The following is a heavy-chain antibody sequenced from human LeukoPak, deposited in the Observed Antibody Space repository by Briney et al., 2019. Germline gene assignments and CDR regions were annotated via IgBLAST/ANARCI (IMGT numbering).Heavy chain of an antibody. CDR3: ARDSAHGTIPGDY. Sequence: ASVKVSCKASGYTFTSYGITWVRQAPGQGLEWMGWISAYNGDTNYAQKFQGRVTMITDTSTNTAYMELRSLKSDDTAVYYCARDSAHGTIPGDYWGQGTLVTVSS. D-gene: IGHD1-1*01. V-gene: IGHV1-18*01. J-gene: IGHJ4*02. CDR1: GYTFTSYG. CDR2: ISAYNGDT.